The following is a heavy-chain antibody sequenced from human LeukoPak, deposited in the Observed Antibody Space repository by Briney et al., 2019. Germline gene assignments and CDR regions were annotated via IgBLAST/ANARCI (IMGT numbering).Heavy chain of an antibody. V-gene: IGHV1-2*02. CDR2: INPSSGGT. CDR1: GYTFTDYY. Sequence: ASVKVSCKASGYTFTDYYIHWVRQAPGQGLEWMGWINPSSGGTNYVQKFQGGVTMTRDTSINTAYMELSRLRSDDTAVYYCARGQYYYDSSGYLNAFDIWGQGTMVTVSS. CDR3: ARGQYYYDSSGYLNAFDI. J-gene: IGHJ3*02. D-gene: IGHD3-22*01.